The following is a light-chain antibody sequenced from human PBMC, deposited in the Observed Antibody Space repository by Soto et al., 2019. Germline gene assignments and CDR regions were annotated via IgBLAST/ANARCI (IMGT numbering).Light chain of an antibody. CDR3: QTWGTGHWV. Sequence: QLVLTQSTSASASLGASVKLTCTLSSGHSSYAIAWHQQQPEKGPRYLMKLNSDGSHTKGDGLPDRFSGSSSGAERYLTISSLQSEDEADYYCQTWGTGHWVFGGGTKLTVL. J-gene: IGLJ3*02. CDR1: SGHSSYA. CDR2: LNSDGSH. V-gene: IGLV4-69*01.